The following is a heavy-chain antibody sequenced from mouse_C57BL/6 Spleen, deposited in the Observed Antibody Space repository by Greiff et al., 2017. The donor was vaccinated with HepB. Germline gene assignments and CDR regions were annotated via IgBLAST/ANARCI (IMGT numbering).Heavy chain of an antibody. D-gene: IGHD2-1*01. CDR2: ISSGGDYI. CDR1: GFTFSSYA. J-gene: IGHJ1*03. CDR3: TREGHYYGNYSYWYFDV. V-gene: IGHV5-9-1*02. Sequence: EVKLMESGEGLVKPGGSLKLSCAASGFTFSSYAMSWVRQTPEKRLEWVAYISSGGDYIYYADTVKGRFTISRDNARNTLYLQMSSLKSEDTAMYYCTREGHYYGNYSYWYFDVWGTGTTVTVSS.